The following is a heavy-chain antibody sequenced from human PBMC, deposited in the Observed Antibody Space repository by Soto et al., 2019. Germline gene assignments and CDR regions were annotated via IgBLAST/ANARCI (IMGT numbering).Heavy chain of an antibody. J-gene: IGHJ6*03. D-gene: IGHD4-4*01. CDR3: ARETTVTPYDYYYYMDV. CDR2: ISYSGST. CDR1: GGSIGSSS. Sequence: PSETLSLTCTVSGGSIGSSSWSWIRQPPGKGLEWIGYISYSGSTNYNPSLQSRVTISVDTSNNQFSLNLSPVTAADTAVYYCARETTVTPYDYYYYMDVWGKGTTVTVSS. V-gene: IGHV4-59*01.